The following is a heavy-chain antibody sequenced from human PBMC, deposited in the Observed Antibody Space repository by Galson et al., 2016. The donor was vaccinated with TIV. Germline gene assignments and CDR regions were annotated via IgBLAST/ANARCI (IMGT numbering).Heavy chain of an antibody. CDR3: AKDRGGGTSWYVES. J-gene: IGHJ4*01. Sequence: SLRLSCAVFGFTFDDFAMHWVRRVPGKGLEWVSLISWDGGSTYYADSVKGRFTISRDNSKDSLYLQMNSLRPDDSGLYYCAKDRGGGTSWYVESWGQGTLVTFTS. CDR2: ISWDGGST. D-gene: IGHD2-2*01. CDR1: GFTFDDFA. V-gene: IGHV3-43D*03.